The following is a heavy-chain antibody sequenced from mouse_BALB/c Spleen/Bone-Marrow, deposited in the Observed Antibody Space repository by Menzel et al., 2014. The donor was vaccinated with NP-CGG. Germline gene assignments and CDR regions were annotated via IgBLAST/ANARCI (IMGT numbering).Heavy chain of an antibody. V-gene: IGHV3-1*02. D-gene: IGHD2-3*01. Sequence: EVQLQQSGPDLVKPSQSLSLPCTVTGYSITSGYSWHWIRQFPGNKLEWMGFIYYSGGSNYNPSLKSRVSISRDTSKNQFFLQLNSVTSEDAATYYCARHDGYFDYWGQGTTLTVSS. J-gene: IGHJ2*01. CDR2: IYYSGGS. CDR3: ARHDGYFDY. CDR1: GYSITSGYS.